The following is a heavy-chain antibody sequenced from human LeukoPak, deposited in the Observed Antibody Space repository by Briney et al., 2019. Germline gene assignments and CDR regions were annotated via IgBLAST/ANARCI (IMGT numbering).Heavy chain of an antibody. Sequence: ASVKVSCKASGGTFSSYAISWVRQAPGQGLEWMGGIIPIFGTANYAQKFQGRVTITADESTSTAYMELSSLRVEDTAVYYCVRWGERGLTLDYWGQGTLVTVSS. CDR2: IIPIFGTA. CDR1: GGTFSSYA. J-gene: IGHJ4*02. V-gene: IGHV1-69*13. D-gene: IGHD1-14*01. CDR3: VRWGERGLTLDY.